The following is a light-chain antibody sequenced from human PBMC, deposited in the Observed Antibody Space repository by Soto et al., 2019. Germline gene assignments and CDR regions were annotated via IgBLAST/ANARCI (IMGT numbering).Light chain of an antibody. CDR3: SSFTSAYTFV. CDR1: SSDVGGYKF. V-gene: IGLV2-8*01. Sequence: QSVLTQPPSASGSPGQSVTISCTGTSSDVGGYKFVSWYQQHPGKAPKLIIYEVSQRPSGVPDRFSASKSGDTASLTVSGLRAEDEADYYCSSFTSAYTFVFGSGTKVTVL. CDR2: EVS. J-gene: IGLJ1*01.